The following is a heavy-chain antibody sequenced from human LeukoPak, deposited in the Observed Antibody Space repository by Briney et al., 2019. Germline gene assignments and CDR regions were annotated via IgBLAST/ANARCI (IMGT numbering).Heavy chain of an antibody. Sequence: GGSLRLSCAASGFTFSSHGMNWVRQAPGEGLEWVSGISPSGGITYYTDSVKGRFTISRDNSKNTVSLQMNSLRGEDTAVYYCAKDDAWGRYKDWGQGTLVTVSS. CDR2: ISPSGGIT. V-gene: IGHV3-23*01. CDR3: AKDDAWGRYKD. D-gene: IGHD3-16*01. CDR1: GFTFSSHG. J-gene: IGHJ1*01.